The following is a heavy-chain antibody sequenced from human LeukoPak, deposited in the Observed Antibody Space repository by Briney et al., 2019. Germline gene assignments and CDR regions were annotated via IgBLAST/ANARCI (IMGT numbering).Heavy chain of an antibody. CDR3: ARLTTVTTPDAFDI. CDR1: GFTFSSYS. V-gene: IGHV3-21*01. J-gene: IGHJ3*02. D-gene: IGHD4-17*01. CDR2: ISSSSSYI. Sequence: GGSLRLSCAASGFTFSSYSMNWVRQAPGKGLEWVSSISSSSSYIYYADSVKGRFTISRDNAKNSLYLQMNSLRAEDTAVYYCARLTTVTTPDAFDIWGQGTMVTVSS.